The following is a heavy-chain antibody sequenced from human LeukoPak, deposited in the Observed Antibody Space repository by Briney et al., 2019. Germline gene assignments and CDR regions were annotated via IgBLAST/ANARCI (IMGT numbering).Heavy chain of an antibody. V-gene: IGHV3-74*01. D-gene: IGHD6-19*01. CDR1: GFTFSSYW. CDR2: INSDGSST. CDR3: ARAQWLDSFDY. Sequence: GGSLRLSCAASGFTFSSYWMHWVRQAPGKGLVWVSRINSDGSSTNYADSVKSRFTISRDNAKNTLYLQMNSLRAEDTAVYYCARAQWLDSFDYWGQGTLVTVSS. J-gene: IGHJ4*02.